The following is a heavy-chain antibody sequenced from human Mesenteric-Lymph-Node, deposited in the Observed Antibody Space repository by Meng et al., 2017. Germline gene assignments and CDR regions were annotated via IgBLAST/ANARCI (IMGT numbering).Heavy chain of an antibody. D-gene: IGHD2-15*01. J-gene: IGHJ4*02. Sequence: SETLSLTCTVSGGSISSGSYYWSWIRQPAGKGLEWIGRIYTSGSTNYNPSLKSRVTISVDTSKNQFSLKLSSVTAADTAVYYCARGRIVVDAKYYFDYWGQGTLVTVSS. CDR2: IYTSGST. CDR1: GGSISSGSYY. CDR3: ARGRIVVDAKYYFDY. V-gene: IGHV4-61*02.